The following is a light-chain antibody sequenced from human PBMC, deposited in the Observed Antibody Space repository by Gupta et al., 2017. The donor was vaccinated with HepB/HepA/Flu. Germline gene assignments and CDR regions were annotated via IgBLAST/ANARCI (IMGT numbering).Light chain of an antibody. Sequence: IVMTQSPDSPAVSLGERATINCKSSQSVLYSSNNKNYLAWYQQKPGQPPKLLIYWASTRESGVPDRFSGSGSGTDFTLTISSLQAEDVAVYYCQQYYSAPLTFGGGTKVEMK. J-gene: IGKJ4*01. CDR3: QQYYSAPLT. CDR1: QSVLYSSNNKNY. CDR2: WAS. V-gene: IGKV4-1*01.